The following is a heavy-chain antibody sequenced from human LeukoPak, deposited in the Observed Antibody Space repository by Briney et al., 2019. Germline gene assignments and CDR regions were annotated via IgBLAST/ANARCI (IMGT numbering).Heavy chain of an antibody. Sequence: GGSLRLSCAASGFTFSSYGMHWVRQAPGKGLEWVADIWYEGSKKYYADSEKGRFTIYRDNSKNTLYLQMNSLRAEDTAVYYCARDMYSSSWYDYWGQGTLVTVSS. D-gene: IGHD6-13*01. CDR2: IWYEGSKK. V-gene: IGHV3-33*01. CDR1: GFTFSSYG. J-gene: IGHJ4*02. CDR3: ARDMYSSSWYDY.